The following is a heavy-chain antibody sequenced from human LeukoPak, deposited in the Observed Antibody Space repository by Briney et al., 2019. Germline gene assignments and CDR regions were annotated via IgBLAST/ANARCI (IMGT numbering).Heavy chain of an antibody. Sequence: GGSLRLSCAASGFTVSSNYMSWVRQAPGKGLEWVSVIYSGGSTYYADSVKGRFTISRDNSKNTLYLQMNSLRAEDTAVYYCAKDRNDILTGYFLYYFDYWGQGTLVTVSS. CDR3: AKDRNDILTGYFLYYFDY. CDR1: GFTVSSNY. D-gene: IGHD3-9*01. CDR2: IYSGGST. J-gene: IGHJ4*02. V-gene: IGHV3-53*05.